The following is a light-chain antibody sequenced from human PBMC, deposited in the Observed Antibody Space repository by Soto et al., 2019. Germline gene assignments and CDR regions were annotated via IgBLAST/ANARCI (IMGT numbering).Light chain of an antibody. J-gene: IGLJ1*01. V-gene: IGLV2-14*01. CDR2: EVS. Sequence: QSALTQPASVSGSPGQSITISCTGTSSDVGGYNYVSWYQQHPGKAPKLMIYEVSNRPSGVSNRFSGSKSGNTASLTISRHQAEDEADYYYSSYTSSSIDDGFGTGTKLTVL. CDR3: SSYTSSSIDDG. CDR1: SSDVGGYNY.